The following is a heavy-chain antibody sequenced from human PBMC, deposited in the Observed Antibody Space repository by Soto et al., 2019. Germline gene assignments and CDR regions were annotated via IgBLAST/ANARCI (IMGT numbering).Heavy chain of an antibody. J-gene: IGHJ2*01. CDR2: IYYSGST. V-gene: IGHV4-39*01. CDR3: ARGKKKSYYWYFDL. CDR1: GGSISSSSYY. Sequence: SPTLSLTCTVSGGSISSSSYYWGWIRPPPGKGLEWIGSIYYSGSTYYNPSLKSRVTISVDTSKNQFSLKLSSVTAADTAVYYCARGKKKSYYWYFDLWGRGTLVTVSS.